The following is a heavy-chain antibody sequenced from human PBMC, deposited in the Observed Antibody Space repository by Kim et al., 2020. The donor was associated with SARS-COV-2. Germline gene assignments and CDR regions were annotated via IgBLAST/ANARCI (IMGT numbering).Heavy chain of an antibody. V-gene: IGHV1-3*01. D-gene: IGHD3-10*01. CDR2: INAGTGNT. CDR3: ARLPGSVSTPDLDF. Sequence: ASVKVSCKTSVYTFTASGVHWVRQAPGQRLEWLGWINAGTGNTMYSQKFQDKVTITRDTSETTAYMELNSLRFEDTAVYYCARLPGSVSTPDLDFWGQGTLVTVSS. J-gene: IGHJ4*02. CDR1: VYTFTASG.